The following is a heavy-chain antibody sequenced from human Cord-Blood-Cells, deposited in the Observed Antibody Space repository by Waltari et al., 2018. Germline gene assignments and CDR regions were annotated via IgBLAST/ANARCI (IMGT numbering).Heavy chain of an antibody. D-gene: IGHD3-22*01. CDR2: IYYRWST. CDR3: ARQIYDSSGYYYVPNFDY. Sequence: QLQLQESGPGLVKPSETLSLTCTVSGGSISSSSYYWGWIRQPPGKGLEWIGSIYYRWSTYYHPSLKSRVTISVDTSKNQFSLKLSSVTAADTAVYYCARQIYDSSGYYYVPNFDYWGQGTLVTVSS. J-gene: IGHJ4*02. CDR1: GGSISSSSYY. V-gene: IGHV4-39*07.